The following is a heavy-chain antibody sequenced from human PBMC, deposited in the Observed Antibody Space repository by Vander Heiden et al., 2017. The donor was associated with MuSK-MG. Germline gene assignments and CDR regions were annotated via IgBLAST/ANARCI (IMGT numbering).Heavy chain of an antibody. CDR1: GYTFTSYD. V-gene: IGHV1-8*01. CDR3: ARSITMVRAIDY. D-gene: IGHD3-10*01. Sequence: QVQLVQSGAEVKKPGASVKVSCKASGYTFTSYDINWVRQATGQGLEGMGWMNPNSGNTGYAQKFQGRVTMTRNTSISTAYMELSSLKSEDTAVYYCARSITMVRAIDYWGQGTLVTVSS. J-gene: IGHJ4*02. CDR2: MNPNSGNT.